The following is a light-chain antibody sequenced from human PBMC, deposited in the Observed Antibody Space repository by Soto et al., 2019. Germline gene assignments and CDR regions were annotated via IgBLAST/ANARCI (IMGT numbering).Light chain of an antibody. V-gene: IGLV1-40*01. J-gene: IGLJ2*01. CDR1: SSNIGAGYD. CDR2: GNS. CDR3: QSYDSSLSVVV. Sequence: QSVLTQPPSVSGAPGQRVTISCPGSSSNIGAGYDVHWYQQLPGTVPKLLIYGNSNRPSGVPDRFSGSKSGTSASLAITGLQAEDEADYYCQSYDSSLSVVVFGGGTKVTVL.